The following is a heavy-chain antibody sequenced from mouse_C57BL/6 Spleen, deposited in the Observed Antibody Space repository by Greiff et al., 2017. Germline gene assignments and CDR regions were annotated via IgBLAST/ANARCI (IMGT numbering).Heavy chain of an antibody. D-gene: IGHD2-4*01. CDR2: LSDGGSYT. CDR3: ARGNYDGAWFAY. Sequence: EVQLVESGGGLVKPGGSLKLSCAASGFTFSSYAMSWVRQTPEKRLEWVATLSDGGSYTYYPDNVKGRFTISRDNAKNNLYLQMSHLKSEDTAMYYCARGNYDGAWFAYWGQGTLVTVSA. CDR1: GFTFSSYA. V-gene: IGHV5-4*01. J-gene: IGHJ3*01.